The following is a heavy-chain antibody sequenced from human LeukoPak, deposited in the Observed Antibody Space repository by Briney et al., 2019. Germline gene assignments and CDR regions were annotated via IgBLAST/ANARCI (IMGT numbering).Heavy chain of an antibody. CDR2: INGSGSST. Sequence: PGGSLRLSCAASGFTFSSHAMGWVRQAPGKGLEWVSAINGSGSSTYYADSVKGRVSISRDNSKDTLYLQMNSLRVEDTALCHCARDFWDDFEYFDLWGRGTLVTVSS. CDR1: GFTFSSHA. V-gene: IGHV3-23*01. J-gene: IGHJ2*01. D-gene: IGHD3-3*01. CDR3: ARDFWDDFEYFDL.